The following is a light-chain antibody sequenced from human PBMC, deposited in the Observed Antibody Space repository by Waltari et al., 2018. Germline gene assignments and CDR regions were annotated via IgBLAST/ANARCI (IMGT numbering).Light chain of an antibody. V-gene: IGLV2-14*03. Sequence: QSALTQPASVSGSPGQSITISCTGTISDVGAYNYVSCYQQHPGKAPKLIIYDVSNRPSGVSNRFSGSKSGNTASLTISGLQAEDEADYYCSSYTSSSTLVFGGGTKLTVL. CDR1: ISDVGAYNY. CDR2: DVS. CDR3: SSYTSSSTLV. J-gene: IGLJ2*01.